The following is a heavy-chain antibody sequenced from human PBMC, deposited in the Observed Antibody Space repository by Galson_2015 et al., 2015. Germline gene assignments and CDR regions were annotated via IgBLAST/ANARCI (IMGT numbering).Heavy chain of an antibody. Sequence: SLRLSCEASGFTFSSYGMHWVRQAPGKGLEWVAVISYDGSNKYYADSVKGRFTISRDNSKNTLYLQMNSLRAEDTAVYYCAKVLPAMVTPYYYGMDVWGQGTTVTVSS. CDR1: GFTFSSYG. D-gene: IGHD5-18*01. J-gene: IGHJ6*02. CDR3: AKVLPAMVTPYYYGMDV. CDR2: ISYDGSNK. V-gene: IGHV3-30*18.